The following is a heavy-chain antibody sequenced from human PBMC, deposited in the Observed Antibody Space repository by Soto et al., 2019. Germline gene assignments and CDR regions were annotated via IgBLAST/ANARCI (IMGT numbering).Heavy chain of an antibody. CDR1: GGSISSYY. J-gene: IGHJ4*02. CDR3: VGSVSLGGGVNANDF. CDR2: IYYSGST. V-gene: IGHV4-59*08. D-gene: IGHD3-16*01. Sequence: SETLSLTCTVSGGSISSYYWSWIRQPPGKGLEWIGYIYYSGSTNYNPSLKSRVTISVDTSKNQFSLNLNSVTAADTAIYYCVGSVSLGGGVNANDFSGQGTLETGST.